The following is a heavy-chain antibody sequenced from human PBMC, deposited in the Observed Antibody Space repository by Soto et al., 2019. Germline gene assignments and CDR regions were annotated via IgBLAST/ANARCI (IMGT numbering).Heavy chain of an antibody. CDR1: GFTFSSYA. D-gene: IGHD2-2*01. J-gene: IGHJ6*02. CDR3: AKDLCSSSSCYYNYGMDV. Sequence: PGGSLRLSCAASGFTFSSYAMSWVRQAPGKGLEWVSVISYDGSNKYYADSVKGRFTISRDNSKNTLYLQMNSLRAEDTAVYYGAKDLCSSSSCYYNYGMDVWGQGTTVTVSS. V-gene: IGHV3-30*18. CDR2: ISYDGSNK.